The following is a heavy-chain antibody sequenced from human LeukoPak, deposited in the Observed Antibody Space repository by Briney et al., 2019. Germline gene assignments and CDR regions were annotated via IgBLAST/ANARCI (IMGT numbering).Heavy chain of an antibody. CDR2: ISAYNGNT. V-gene: IGHV1-18*01. CDR1: GYTFTSYG. CDR3: ARGGLNSSSWYMSHWFDP. J-gene: IGHJ5*02. D-gene: IGHD6-13*01. Sequence: GASVKVSCKASGYTFTSYGISWVRQAPGQGLEWMGWISAYNGNTNYAQKLQGRVTMTTDTSTSTAYMELRSLRSDDTAVYYCARGGLNSSSWYMSHWFDPWGQGTLITVSS.